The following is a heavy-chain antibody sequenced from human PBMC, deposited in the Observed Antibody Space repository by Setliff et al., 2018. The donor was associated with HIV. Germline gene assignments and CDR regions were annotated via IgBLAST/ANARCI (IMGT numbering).Heavy chain of an antibody. CDR2: LSGDSNHI. D-gene: IGHD3-16*01. CDR1: GFTFSIYT. V-gene: IGHV3-21*04. CDR3: AKVPDYYDSGDY. J-gene: IGHJ4*02. Sequence: GGSLRLSCAASGFTFSIYTMNWVRQAPGKGLEWVSSLSGDSNHIYYADSVKGRFTISRDNAKNTLHLQMNSLRPEDTGLYYCAKVPDYYDSGDYWGQGTLVTVSS.